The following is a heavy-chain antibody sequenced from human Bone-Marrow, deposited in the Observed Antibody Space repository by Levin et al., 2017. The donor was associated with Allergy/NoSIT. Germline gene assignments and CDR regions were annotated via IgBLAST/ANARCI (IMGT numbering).Heavy chain of an antibody. D-gene: IGHD6-19*01. CDR1: GFTFSSYS. V-gene: IGHV3-48*02. Sequence: PGGSLRLSCAASGFTFSSYSMNWVRQAPGKGLEWVSYISSSSSTIYYADSVKGRFTISRDDGKNSLYLQMNSLRDEDTAVYYCARDSSGWYGGTDYWGQGTLVTVSS. CDR2: ISSSSSTI. J-gene: IGHJ4*02. CDR3: ARDSSGWYGGTDY.